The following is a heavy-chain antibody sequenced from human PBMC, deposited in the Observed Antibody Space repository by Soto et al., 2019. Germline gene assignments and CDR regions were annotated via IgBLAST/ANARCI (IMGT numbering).Heavy chain of an antibody. CDR2: IQSKADGGTT. V-gene: IGHV3-15*01. J-gene: IGHJ4*02. CDR1: GFTINDAW. Sequence: EVQLVESGGGLIKPGGSLRLSCAASGFTINDAWMTWVRQAPGKGLEWVGRIQSKADGGTTHYAAPVRGRFTVSTDDSKNTLYLEMNSFKSDDTAVYYCVRGLNWNDNYWGQGTLVTVSS. D-gene: IGHD1-1*01. CDR3: VRGLNWNDNY.